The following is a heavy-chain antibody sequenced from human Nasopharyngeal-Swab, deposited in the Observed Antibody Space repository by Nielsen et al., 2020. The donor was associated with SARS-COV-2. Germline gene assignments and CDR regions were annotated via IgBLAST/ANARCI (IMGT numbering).Heavy chain of an antibody. CDR1: GFTFSNYA. CDR3: ARAGGGYTYADY. Sequence: GESLKISCAASGFTFSNYAIHWVRQAPGKGLEWVTVISYDGSNKYCADSVKGRFTISRDNSKNTLYLQMNSLRAEDTAVYYCARAGGGYTYADYWGRGTLVTVSS. CDR2: ISYDGSNK. V-gene: IGHV3-30-3*01. J-gene: IGHJ4*02. D-gene: IGHD5-18*01.